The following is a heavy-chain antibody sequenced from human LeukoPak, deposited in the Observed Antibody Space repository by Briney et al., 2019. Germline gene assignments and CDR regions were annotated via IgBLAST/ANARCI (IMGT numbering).Heavy chain of an antibody. V-gene: IGHV1-18*04. CDR2: VSPSHTTR. D-gene: IGHD3-3*02. CDR3: ARDYILPLETDNGDGFAI. J-gene: IGHJ3*02. Sequence: ASVKVSCKASGYTFSDYYMHWVRQAPGQGLEWMGWVSPSHTTRVYAQDFQGRVTMTADTNTNTVSMELRSLRSDDTAVYFCARDYILPLETDNGDGFAIWGQGTVVTVSS. CDR1: GYTFSDYY.